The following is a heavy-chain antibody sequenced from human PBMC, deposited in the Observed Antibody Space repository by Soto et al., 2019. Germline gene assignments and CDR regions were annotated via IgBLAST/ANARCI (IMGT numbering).Heavy chain of an antibody. V-gene: IGHV4-34*01. CDR2: INHSGST. J-gene: IGHJ4*02. Sequence: APETLSLTYAVYGGTSSRYSWSWIRQPPGKGLEWIGEINHSGSTNYNPSLKSRVTISVDTSKNQFSLKLSSVTAADTAVYYCASSSNFTLDYWGQGTLVT. D-gene: IGHD4-4*01. CDR1: GGTSSRYS. CDR3: ASSSNFTLDY.